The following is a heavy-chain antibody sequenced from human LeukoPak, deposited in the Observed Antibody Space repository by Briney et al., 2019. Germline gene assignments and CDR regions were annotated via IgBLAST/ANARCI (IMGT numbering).Heavy chain of an antibody. CDR2: ISSSSSTI. D-gene: IGHD2-2*01. J-gene: IGHJ6*02. CDR3: ARDRVVVVPAARRSAGYYYYGMDV. CDR1: GFTFSSYS. Sequence: PGGSLRLSCAASGFTFSSYSMNWVRQAPGKGLEWVSYISSSSSTIYYADSVKGRFTISRDNAKNSLYLQMNSLRAEDTAVYYCARDRVVVVPAARRSAGYYYYGMDVWGQGTTVSVSS. V-gene: IGHV3-48*01.